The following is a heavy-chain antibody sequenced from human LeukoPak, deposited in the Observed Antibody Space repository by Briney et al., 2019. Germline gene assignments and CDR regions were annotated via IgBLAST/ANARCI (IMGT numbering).Heavy chain of an antibody. J-gene: IGHJ4*02. CDR2: IDGSSSTI. CDR3: ARDGGYSGSYGDS. CDR1: GFTFSSYN. Sequence: PGGSLRLSCAASGFTFSSYNMNWARQAPGKGLEWVSYIDGSSSTIYYADSVKGRFTISRDNAKNSLYLQMNSLRAEDTAVYYCARDGGYSGSYGDSWGQGTLVTVSS. D-gene: IGHD1-26*01. V-gene: IGHV3-48*01.